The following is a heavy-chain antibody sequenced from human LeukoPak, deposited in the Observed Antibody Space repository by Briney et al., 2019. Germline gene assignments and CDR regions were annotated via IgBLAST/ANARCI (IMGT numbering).Heavy chain of an antibody. CDR2: IYYSGST. J-gene: IGHJ4*02. Sequence: PSETLSLTCTVSGGSISSSSYYWGWIRQPPGKGLEWIGSIYYSGSTYYNPSLKSRVTISVDTSKNQFSLKLSSVTAADTAVYYCARDRGGYYGSGSYFPYWGQGTLVTVSS. D-gene: IGHD3-10*01. CDR3: ARDRGGYYGSGSYFPY. V-gene: IGHV4-39*07. CDR1: GGSISSSSYY.